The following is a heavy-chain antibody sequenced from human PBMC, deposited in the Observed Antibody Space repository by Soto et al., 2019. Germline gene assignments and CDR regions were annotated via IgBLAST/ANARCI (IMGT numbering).Heavy chain of an antibody. J-gene: IGHJ6*03. CDR2: IYYSGST. CDR3: ARVTVTTYYYMDV. V-gene: IGHV4-59*01. CDR1: GGSISSYY. Sequence: PSETLSLTCTVSGGSISSYYWSWIRQPPGKGLEWIGYIYYSGSTNYNPSLKSRVTISVDTSKNQFSLKLSSVTAADTAVYYCARVTVTTYYYMDVWGKGTTVTVS. D-gene: IGHD4-17*01.